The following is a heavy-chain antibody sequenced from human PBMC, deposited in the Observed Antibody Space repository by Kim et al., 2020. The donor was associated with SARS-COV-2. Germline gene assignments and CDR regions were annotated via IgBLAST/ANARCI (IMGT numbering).Heavy chain of an antibody. CDR2: INRNSDST. D-gene: IGHD3-16*01. CDR1: GFTFDDSG. V-gene: IGHV3-20*01. Sequence: GGSLRLSCAASGFTFDDSGMSWVRQAPGKGLEWVSGINRNSDSTGYADSVKGRFTITRDNAKNSLFLQMNSPGAEDTALYHCVRGYAGGPFDLWGQGTLVTVSS. J-gene: IGHJ4*02. CDR3: VRGYAGGPFDL.